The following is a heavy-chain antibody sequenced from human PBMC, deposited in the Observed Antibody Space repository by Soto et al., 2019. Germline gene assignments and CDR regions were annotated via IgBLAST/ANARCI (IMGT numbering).Heavy chain of an antibody. CDR2: ISRSGSTI. J-gene: IGHJ2*01. D-gene: IGHD2-21*01. CDR1: GFTFSSYD. Sequence: GGSLRLSCAASGFTFSSYDMNWVRLAPGKGREWVSYISRSGSTIYYADSVQGRFTISRDNAKNSLFLQMNSLRVEDTAVYYCARVGGDGYHHWTYWYIDLWGRGTLVTVSS. V-gene: IGHV3-48*03. CDR3: ARVGGDGYHHWTYWYIDL.